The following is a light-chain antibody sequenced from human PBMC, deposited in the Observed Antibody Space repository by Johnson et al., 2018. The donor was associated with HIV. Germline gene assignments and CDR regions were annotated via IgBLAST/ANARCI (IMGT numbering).Light chain of an antibody. J-gene: IGLJ1*01. CDR3: GTWDSSLSAGGYV. V-gene: IGLV1-51*01. Sequence: QPVLTQPPSVSAAPGQKVTISCSGSSSNIGNNYVSWYQQFPGTAPKLLIYDNNKRPSGIPDRFSGSKSGTSATLGITGLQTGDEADYFCGTWDSSLSAGGYVFGTGTNVTVL. CDR2: DNN. CDR1: SSNIGNNY.